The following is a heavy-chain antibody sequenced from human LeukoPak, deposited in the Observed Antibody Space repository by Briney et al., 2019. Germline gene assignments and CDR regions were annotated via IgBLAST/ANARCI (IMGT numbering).Heavy chain of an antibody. CDR2: IDPSDSYT. Sequence: GESLKISCKGSGYSFRNHWIGWVRQMPGKGLEWMGRIDPSDSYTNYNPSFQGHVTISADKSISTAYLQWSSLMASDTAMYYCARHTISDYWGQGTQVTVSS. D-gene: IGHD3-10*01. CDR1: GYSFRNHW. V-gene: IGHV5-10-1*01. J-gene: IGHJ4*02. CDR3: ARHTISDY.